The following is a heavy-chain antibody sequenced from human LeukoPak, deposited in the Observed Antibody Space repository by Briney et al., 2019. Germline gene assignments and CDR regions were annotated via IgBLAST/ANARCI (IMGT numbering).Heavy chain of an antibody. D-gene: IGHD2-15*01. V-gene: IGHV3-23*01. J-gene: IGHJ2*01. Sequence: GGSLRLSCAASGFTFSSYAMSWVRQAPGKGLEWVSAISGSGGSTYYADSVKGRFTISRDNARNSLYLQMSSLRAEDTAVYYCARDGLAAATLHWCFDLWGRGTLVTVSS. CDR2: ISGSGGST. CDR3: ARDGLAAATLHWCFDL. CDR1: GFTFSSYA.